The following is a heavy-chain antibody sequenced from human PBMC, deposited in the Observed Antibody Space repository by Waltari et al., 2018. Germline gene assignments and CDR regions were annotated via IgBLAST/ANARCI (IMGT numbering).Heavy chain of an antibody. Sequence: QVQLQESGPGLVKPSETLSLTCSVSGGPISRWYWSWIRQTAGKGLEGLEWIGRIYWSGSTNDNPSRKSRVTMSMDTSKNQISLKMSSVTAAGTAVYYCATGSGDFDHWGQGILVIVST. V-gene: IGHV4-4*07. D-gene: IGHD2-15*01. CDR2: IYWSGST. J-gene: IGHJ4*02. CDR3: ATGSGDFDH. CDR1: GGPISRWY.